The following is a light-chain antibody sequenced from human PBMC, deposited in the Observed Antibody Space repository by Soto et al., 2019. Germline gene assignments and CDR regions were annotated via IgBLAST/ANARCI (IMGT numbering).Light chain of an antibody. J-gene: IGKJ1*01. Sequence: DLVMTQSPLSLPVTPGEPASISCRSSQSLLQSNGYNYLDWYLQKPGQSPQLLIYLGSNRSSGVPDRFSGSGSGTDFTLKISRVEAEDVGVYYCMQPLQTPRTFGQGTKVEIK. V-gene: IGKV2-28*01. CDR2: LGS. CDR1: QSLLQSNGYNY. CDR3: MQPLQTPRT.